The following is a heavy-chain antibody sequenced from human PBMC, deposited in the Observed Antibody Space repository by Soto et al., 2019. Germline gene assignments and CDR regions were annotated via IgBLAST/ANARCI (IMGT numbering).Heavy chain of an antibody. V-gene: IGHV5-10-1*01. D-gene: IGHD2-2*01. CDR2: IDPSDSYT. Sequence: GESLKISCKGSGYSFTGYWISWVRQMPGKGLEWMGRIDPSDSYTNYSPSFQGHVTISADKSISTAYLQWSSLKASDTAMYYCARHLRDIVVVPTGMDVWGQGTTVTVSS. CDR1: GYSFTGYW. J-gene: IGHJ6*02. CDR3: ARHLRDIVVVPTGMDV.